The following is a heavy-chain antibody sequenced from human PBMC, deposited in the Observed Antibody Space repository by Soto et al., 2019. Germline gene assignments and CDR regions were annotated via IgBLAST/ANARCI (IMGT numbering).Heavy chain of an antibody. CDR3: ARNPRSDMFGVRTIVENGLDP. D-gene: IGHD3-16*01. CDR1: GFNFSNFG. J-gene: IGHJ5*02. V-gene: IGHV3-23*01. CDR2: ITNTGGAT. Sequence: PGGSLRLSCAASGFNFSNFGMSWVRQAPGKGLQWVSSITNTGGATYHTDSVTGRFIVSRDNSKNVMVLLMRGLGVDDAALYFCARNPRSDMFGVRTIVENGLDPWGRGSLVTVSS.